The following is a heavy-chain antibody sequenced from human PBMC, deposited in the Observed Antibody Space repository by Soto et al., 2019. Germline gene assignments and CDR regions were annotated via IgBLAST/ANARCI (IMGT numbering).Heavy chain of an antibody. Sequence: GESLTLSCKGSGYSFSNYWIAWVRQMTGKGLEWMGIIFPADSDTKYSPSFQGQVTISADKSISTAYLQWSSLKASDTAMYYSARSVVVPSTMNYFDYWGQGSLVNVSS. J-gene: IGHJ4*02. D-gene: IGHD2-15*01. CDR2: IFPADSDT. CDR3: ARSVVVPSTMNYFDY. V-gene: IGHV5-51*01. CDR1: GYSFSNYW.